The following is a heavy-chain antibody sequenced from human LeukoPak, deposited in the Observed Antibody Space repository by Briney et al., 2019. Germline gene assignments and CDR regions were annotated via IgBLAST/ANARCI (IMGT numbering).Heavy chain of an antibody. J-gene: IGHJ4*02. CDR3: ARLLVLAATEGFEF. D-gene: IGHD2-15*01. CDR2: ISHDGTNQ. CDR1: GFPFSSYT. Sequence: GMSRMLSCAASGFPFSSYTMHWVRQAPGKGLKWVTFISHDGTNQDYADSVKGRFTVSRDNSKNTVFLQMNSLRPEDTAVYYCARLLVLAATEGFEFWGQGTVVTVSS. V-gene: IGHV3-30-3*01.